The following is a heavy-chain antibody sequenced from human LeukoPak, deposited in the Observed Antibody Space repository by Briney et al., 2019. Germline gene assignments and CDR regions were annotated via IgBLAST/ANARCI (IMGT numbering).Heavy chain of an antibody. J-gene: IGHJ4*02. D-gene: IGHD3-22*01. Sequence: GESLKISCAAAGFTFNNYAIHWVRQAPGKGLEWVAVIWYDGNNKYYADSVKGRFTVSRDNSKSTLYLQMNSLRAEDTAVYYCARDSLVVAGENFFDYWGQGTLVTVSS. CDR1: GFTFNNYA. V-gene: IGHV3-33*01. CDR3: ARDSLVVAGENFFDY. CDR2: IWYDGNNK.